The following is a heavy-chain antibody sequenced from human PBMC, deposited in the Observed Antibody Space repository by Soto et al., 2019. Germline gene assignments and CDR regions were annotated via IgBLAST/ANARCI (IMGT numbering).Heavy chain of an antibody. CDR2: IKQDGSEK. J-gene: IGHJ4*02. V-gene: IGHV3-7*01. D-gene: IGHD6-19*01. CDR3: ARFTFNAVAGWRYFDY. Sequence: PGGSLRLSCAASGFTFSSYWMSWVRQAPGKGLEWVANIKQDGSEKYYVDSVKGRFTISRDNAKNSLYLQMNSLRAEDTAVYYCARFTFNAVAGWRYFDYWGQGTLVTVSS. CDR1: GFTFSSYW.